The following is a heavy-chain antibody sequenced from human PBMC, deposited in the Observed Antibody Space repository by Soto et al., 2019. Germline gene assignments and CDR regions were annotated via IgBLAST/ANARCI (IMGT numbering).Heavy chain of an antibody. CDR1: GYTFTSYD. J-gene: IGHJ4*02. CDR2: MNPNSGNT. Sequence: ASVKVSCKASGYTFTSYDINWVRQATGQGLEWMGWMNPNSGNTGYAQKFQGRVTMTRNTSISTAYMELSSLRSEDTAVYYCARGPYYYDSSGYSNFDYWGQGTLVTVSS. CDR3: ARGPYYYDSSGYSNFDY. D-gene: IGHD3-22*01. V-gene: IGHV1-8*01.